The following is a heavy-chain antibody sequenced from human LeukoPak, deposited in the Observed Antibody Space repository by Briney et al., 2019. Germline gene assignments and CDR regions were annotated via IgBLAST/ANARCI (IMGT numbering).Heavy chain of an antibody. D-gene: IGHD6-13*01. CDR1: GCRVEEYT. CDR3: AKQSPYSRSCLFAY. V-gene: IGHV3-9*01. J-gene: IGHJ4*02. Sequence: LSCGGAGCRVEEYTMQGARQAKEKGLEGVSGISWNSGSLGYEDFVKGRFTISRDNAKNSLYLQMNSLRAEDTALYYCAKQSPYSRSCLFAYWGQGSLANVSS. CDR2: ISWNSGSL.